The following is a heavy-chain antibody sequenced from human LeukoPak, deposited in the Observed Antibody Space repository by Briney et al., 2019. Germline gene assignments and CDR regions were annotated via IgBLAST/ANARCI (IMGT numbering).Heavy chain of an antibody. Sequence: PGGSLRLSCAASGFTFRSYEMNWVRQAPGKGLEWVANINLDGSETHYVDSVKGRFTISRDNAKKLLFLQMSGLRAEDTAVYYCARDNVGASPFDYWGQGTLATVSS. CDR3: ARDNVGASPFDY. CDR2: INLDGSET. V-gene: IGHV3-7*05. CDR1: GFTFRSYE. J-gene: IGHJ4*02. D-gene: IGHD1-26*01.